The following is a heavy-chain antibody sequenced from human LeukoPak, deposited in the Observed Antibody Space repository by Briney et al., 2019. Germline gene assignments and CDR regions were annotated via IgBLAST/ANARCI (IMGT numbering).Heavy chain of an antibody. CDR2: IYYSGTT. D-gene: IGHD5-24*01. CDR3: ARGAEMADDY. J-gene: IGHJ4*02. Sequence: SETLSLTCTVSGGSISSYYWSWIRQPPGKGLEWIGYIYYSGTTNYNPSLKSRVTISVDTSKNQFSLKLSSVTAADTAVYYCARGAEMADDYWGQGTLVTVSS. CDR1: GGSISSYY. V-gene: IGHV4-59*01.